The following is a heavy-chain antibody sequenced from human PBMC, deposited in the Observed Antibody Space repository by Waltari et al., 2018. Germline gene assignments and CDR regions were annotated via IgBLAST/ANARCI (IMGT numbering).Heavy chain of an antibody. CDR2: FWHGGKT. J-gene: IGHJ4*02. Sequence: QLQLQLSGPGLVKPSETLSLTCPVSGVSIRDTGYCWGWIRQSPGRGLESIGHFWHGGKTYYNPSLRNRLSMSEDTSKRHFSLKVSSMSAPDTAVYYCARLSAALDDFYFYDYWGLGIPVTVSS. V-gene: IGHV4-39*02. CDR1: GVSIRDTGYC. D-gene: IGHD1-1*01. CDR3: ARLSAALDDFYFYDY.